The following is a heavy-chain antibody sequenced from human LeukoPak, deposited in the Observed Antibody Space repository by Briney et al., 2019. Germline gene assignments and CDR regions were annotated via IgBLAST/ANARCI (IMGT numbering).Heavy chain of an antibody. Sequence: GGSLRLSCAASGFTFSSYNMNWVRQAPGKGLEWVSSISSSSDYIYYADSVKGRCTISRDNAKNSLYLQMKSLRAEDTAVYYWARGKTSQNIVTRKTYNWFDPWGQGTLVTVSS. J-gene: IGHJ5*02. CDR1: GFTFSSYN. V-gene: IGHV3-21*01. CDR2: ISSSSDYI. CDR3: ARGKTSQNIVTRKTYNWFDP. D-gene: IGHD2/OR15-2a*01.